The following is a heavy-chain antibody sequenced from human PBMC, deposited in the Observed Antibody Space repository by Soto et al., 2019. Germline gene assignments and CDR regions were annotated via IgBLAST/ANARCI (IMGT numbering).Heavy chain of an antibody. D-gene: IGHD3-3*01. CDR1: GGSISSYY. V-gene: IGHV4-59*01. CDR3: ARGPNYDFWSGYFRG. Sequence: WETLSLTCDVSGGSISSYYWSWIRQPPGKGLEWIGYIFYSGSTNYNPSLKGRATMSVDTSKNQFSLKVTSVTAADTAVYYCARGPNYDFWSGYFRGWGQGTLVTVSS. CDR2: IFYSGST. J-gene: IGHJ4*02.